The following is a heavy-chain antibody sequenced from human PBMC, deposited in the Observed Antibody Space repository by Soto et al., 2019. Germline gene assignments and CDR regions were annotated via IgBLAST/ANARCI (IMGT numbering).Heavy chain of an antibody. Sequence: QVQLVQSGAEVKKPGASVKVSCKASGYTFTSYGISWVRQAPGQGLEWMGWISAYNGNTNYAQKLQGRVTMTTDTSTSTAYMELRSLRSDDTAVYDCARGRAPTWIQLWSPFDYWGQGTLVTVSS. V-gene: IGHV1-18*01. CDR3: ARGRAPTWIQLWSPFDY. CDR1: GYTFTSYG. CDR2: ISAYNGNT. D-gene: IGHD5-18*01. J-gene: IGHJ4*02.